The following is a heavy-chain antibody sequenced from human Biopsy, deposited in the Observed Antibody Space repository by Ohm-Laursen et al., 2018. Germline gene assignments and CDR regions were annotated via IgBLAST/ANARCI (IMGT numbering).Heavy chain of an antibody. CDR1: GGTFSSFG. CDR3: AKRGVERGRPLAY. J-gene: IGHJ4*02. D-gene: IGHD1-1*01. Sequence: PSVKVSCKASGGTFSSFGISWVRQAPGQGLEWMGEINSMFGATNYAQTFQGRVTITADESTSTAYMEVSSLRSEDTAVYYCAKRGVERGRPLAYWGQGTLVTVSS. CDR2: INSMFGAT. V-gene: IGHV1-69*01.